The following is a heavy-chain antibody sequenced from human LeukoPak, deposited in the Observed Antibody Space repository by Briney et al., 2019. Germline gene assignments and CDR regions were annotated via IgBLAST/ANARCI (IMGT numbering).Heavy chain of an antibody. CDR2: FDPEDGET. CDR3: ATLSTTVVSPGVY. CDR1: GYTLTELS. J-gene: IGHJ4*02. Sequence: VSVKVSCKVSGYTLTELSMHWVRQAPGKGLEWMGGFDPEDGETIYAQKFLGRVTMTEDTSTDTAYMDLNSLRSEDTAVYYCATLSTTVVSPGVYWGQGTLVTVSS. V-gene: IGHV1-24*01. D-gene: IGHD4-23*01.